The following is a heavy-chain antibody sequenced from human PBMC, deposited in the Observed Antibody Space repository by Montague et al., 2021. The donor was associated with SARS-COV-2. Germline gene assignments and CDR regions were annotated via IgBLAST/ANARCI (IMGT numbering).Heavy chain of an antibody. Sequence: TLSLTCTVSGVSITRGGYFWSWIRQHPGRGLEWFGYIDNSGSAHYNPSLTIRVSISIDKSNNQFSLKLTSVTTADTAIYYCARELGGFGVWGQGTMVTVSS. D-gene: IGHD3-16*01. V-gene: IGHV4-31*03. CDR2: IDNSGSA. CDR1: GVSITRGGYF. J-gene: IGHJ3*01. CDR3: ARELGGFGV.